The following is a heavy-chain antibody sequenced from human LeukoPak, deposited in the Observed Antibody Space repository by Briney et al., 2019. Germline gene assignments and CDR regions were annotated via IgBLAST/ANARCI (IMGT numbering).Heavy chain of an antibody. J-gene: IGHJ3*02. Sequence: GGSLRLSCAASGFTFSSYAMSWVRQAPGKGLEWVSAISGSGGSTYYADSVKGRFAISRDNSKNTLYLQMNSLRAEDTAVYYCARGAVAGTWPGAFDIWGQGTMVTVSS. D-gene: IGHD6-19*01. CDR2: ISGSGGST. V-gene: IGHV3-23*01. CDR1: GFTFSSYA. CDR3: ARGAVAGTWPGAFDI.